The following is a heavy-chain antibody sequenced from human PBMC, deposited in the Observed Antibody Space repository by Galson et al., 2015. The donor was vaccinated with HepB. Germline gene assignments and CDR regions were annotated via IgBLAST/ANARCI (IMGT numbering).Heavy chain of an antibody. CDR2: ISWNSGSI. Sequence: SLRLSCAASGFTFDDYAMHWVRQAPGKGLEWVSGISWNSGSIGYADSVRGRFTISRDNAKNSLYLQMNSLRAEDTALYYCAKAIWFGELFVGAFDIWGQGTMVTVSS. CDR1: GFTFDDYA. CDR3: AKAIWFGELFVGAFDI. V-gene: IGHV3-9*01. D-gene: IGHD3-10*01. J-gene: IGHJ3*02.